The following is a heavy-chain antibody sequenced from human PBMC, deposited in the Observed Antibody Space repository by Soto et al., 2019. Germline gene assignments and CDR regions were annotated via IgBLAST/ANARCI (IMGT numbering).Heavy chain of an antibody. CDR2: ISAYNGNT. J-gene: IGHJ6*02. CDR1: GYTFTNYG. D-gene: IGHD2-2*01. CDR3: AREVRIGYCSSTSCYSWEDYYYGMDV. Sequence: ASVKVSCKASGYTFTNYGISWVRQAPGQGLEWMGWISAYNGNTNYAQKLQGRVTMTTDTSTSAAYMELRSLRSDDTAVYYCAREVRIGYCSSTSCYSWEDYYYGMDVWGQGTTVTVSS. V-gene: IGHV1-18*01.